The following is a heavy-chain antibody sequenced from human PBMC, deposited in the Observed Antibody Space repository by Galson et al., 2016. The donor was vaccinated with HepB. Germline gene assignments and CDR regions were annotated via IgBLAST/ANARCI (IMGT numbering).Heavy chain of an antibody. D-gene: IGHD3-3*01. CDR1: GYTFSSYD. J-gene: IGHJ4*02. CDR3: ARFMEWSDY. CDR2: MNPNSANT. Sequence: SVKVSCKASGYTFSSYDISWVRQAPGQGLEWMGWMNPNSANTGYVEKFQGRVTMTWNTSISTAYLELRGLRSEETAVYYSARFMEWSDYWGQGTLVIVSS. V-gene: IGHV1-8*01.